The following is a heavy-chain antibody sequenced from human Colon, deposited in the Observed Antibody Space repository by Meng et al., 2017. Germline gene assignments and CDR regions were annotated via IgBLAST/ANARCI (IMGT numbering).Heavy chain of an antibody. CDR2: GST. D-gene: IGHD7-27*01. CDR1: GASVSDTNYA. J-gene: IGHJ4*02. V-gene: IGHV4-61*01. Sequence: VSRQESGPGLVDSSSTPALTSTVSGASVSDTNYAWSWIRQPPGKGLEWIGYGSTNHNPSLKSRVTISVDTSKNQFSLTLNSVTAADTAVYYCARDNWGSLDYWGQGTLVTVSS. CDR3: ARDNWGSLDY.